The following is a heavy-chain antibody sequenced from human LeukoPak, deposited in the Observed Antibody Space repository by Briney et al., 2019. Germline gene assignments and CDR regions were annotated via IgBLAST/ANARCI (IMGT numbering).Heavy chain of an antibody. J-gene: IGHJ4*02. CDR3: ARGTLYRGWSYYLDF. V-gene: IGHV4-34*01. CDR2: IYHSGTT. D-gene: IGHD6-19*01. Sequence: SETLSLTCAVYGGSFSGYYWSWIRQPPGKGLEWIGSIYHSGTTSYNPSLKSRVTISVDMSKNHFSLRLRSVTAADTAMYYCARGTLYRGWSYYLDFWGQGSQVTVSS. CDR1: GGSFSGYY.